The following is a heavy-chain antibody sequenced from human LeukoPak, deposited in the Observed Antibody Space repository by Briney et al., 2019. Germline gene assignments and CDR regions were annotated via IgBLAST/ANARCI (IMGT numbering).Heavy chain of an antibody. J-gene: IGHJ5*02. D-gene: IGHD2-15*01. V-gene: IGHV1-46*01. Sequence: ASVKVSCKASGYTFTSYYMHWVRQAPGQGLEWMGIINPSGGSTSYAQKFQGRVTMTRDMSTSTVYMELSSLRSEDTAVYYCARGPCEYCSGGSCYSGCWFDPWGQGTLVTVSS. CDR1: GYTFTSYY. CDR2: INPSGGST. CDR3: ARGPCEYCSGGSCYSGCWFDP.